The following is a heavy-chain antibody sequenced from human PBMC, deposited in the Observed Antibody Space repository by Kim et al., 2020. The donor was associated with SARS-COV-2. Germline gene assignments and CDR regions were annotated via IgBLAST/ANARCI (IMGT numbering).Heavy chain of an antibody. D-gene: IGHD3-3*02. CDR3: ARGGALLEWLPIPENNWSDP. Sequence: SETLSLTCAVYGGSFSGYYWSWIRQPPGKGLEWIGEINHSGSTNYNPSLKSRATISVDTSKNQFSLKLSSVTAADTAVYYCARGGALLEWLPIPENNWSDPWGQGTLVTVSS. V-gene: IGHV4-34*01. J-gene: IGHJ5*02. CDR1: GGSFSGYY. CDR2: INHSGST.